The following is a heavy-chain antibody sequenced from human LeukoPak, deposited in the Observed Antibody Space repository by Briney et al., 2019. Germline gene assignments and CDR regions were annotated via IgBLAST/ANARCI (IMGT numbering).Heavy chain of an antibody. V-gene: IGHV1-2*02. CDR2: INPHTGAA. CDR3: ARGKSGYSP. CDR1: GYIFTENY. D-gene: IGHD3-22*01. J-gene: IGHJ4*02. Sequence: ASVKVSCKVSGYIFTENYIHWVRQTPGRGLEWMGLINPHTGAANYTQSFQGRVTLTRDTSSSTAYMHLSSLRFDDTAVYYCARGKSGYSPWGQGTPVTVSS.